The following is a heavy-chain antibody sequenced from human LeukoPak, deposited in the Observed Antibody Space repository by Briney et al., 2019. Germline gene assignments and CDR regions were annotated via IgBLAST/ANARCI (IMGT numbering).Heavy chain of an antibody. CDR1: GYSFTSYW. J-gene: IGHJ4*02. D-gene: IGHD3-10*01. CDR2: IYPGDSDT. CDR3: ARLHDGLLWFGELFGYFDY. V-gene: IGHV5-51*01. Sequence: HGESLKISCKGSGYSFTSYWIGWVRQMPGEGLEWMGIIYPGDSDTRYSPSFQGQVTISADKSISTAYLQWSSLKASDTAMYYCARLHDGLLWFGELFGYFDYWGQGTLVTVSS.